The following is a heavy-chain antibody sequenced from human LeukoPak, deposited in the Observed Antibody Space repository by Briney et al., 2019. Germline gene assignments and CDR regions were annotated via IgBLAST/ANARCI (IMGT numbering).Heavy chain of an antibody. CDR3: ARLSGSGSTQFDY. CDR2: INHSGST. J-gene: IGHJ4*02. Sequence: QASETLSLTCAVYGGSFSGYYWSWIRQPPGKGLEWIGEINHSGSTNYNPSLKSRVTISVDTSKNQFSLKLSSVTAADTAVYYCARLSGSGSTQFDYWGQGTLVTVSS. CDR1: GGSFSGYY. V-gene: IGHV4-34*01. D-gene: IGHD3-10*01.